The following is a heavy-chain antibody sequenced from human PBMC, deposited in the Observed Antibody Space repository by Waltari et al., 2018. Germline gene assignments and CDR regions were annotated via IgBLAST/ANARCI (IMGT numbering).Heavy chain of an antibody. V-gene: IGHV3-49*04. CDR2: IRSKAYGGTT. D-gene: IGHD1-26*01. CDR3: TRRGGTYHLDY. Sequence: EVQLVESGGGLVQPGRSLRLSCTASGFPFGGYAMSWVRQAPGKGLEWVGFIRSKAYGGTTEYAASVKGRFTISRDDSKSIAYLQMNSLKTEDTAVYYCTRRGGTYHLDYWGQGTLVTVSS. J-gene: IGHJ4*02. CDR1: GFPFGGYA.